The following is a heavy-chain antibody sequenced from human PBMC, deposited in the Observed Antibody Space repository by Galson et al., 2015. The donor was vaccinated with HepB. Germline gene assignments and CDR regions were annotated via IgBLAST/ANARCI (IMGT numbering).Heavy chain of an antibody. J-gene: IGHJ6*02. CDR3: ARAHYDILTGYYSGGMDV. CDR2: ISYDGSNK. V-gene: IGHV3-30-3*01. D-gene: IGHD3-9*01. Sequence: SLRLSCAASGFTFSSYAMHWVRQAPGKGLEWVAVISYDGSNKYYADSVKGRFTISRDNSKNTLYLQMNSLRAEDTAVYYCARAHYDILTGYYSGGMDVWGQGTTVTVSS. CDR1: GFTFSSYA.